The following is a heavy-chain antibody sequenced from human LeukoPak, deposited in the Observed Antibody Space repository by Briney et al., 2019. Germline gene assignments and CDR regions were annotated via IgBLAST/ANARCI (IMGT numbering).Heavy chain of an antibody. CDR2: INPSSGST. D-gene: IGHD6-19*01. Sequence: ASVKVSCKPSGYTFTAYYMRWVRQAPGQGLEWMGWINPSSGSTDYAQKFQGRVTMTRDTSISTAYMELSGLTSDDTAVYYCARRHSGGNWFDSWGQGTLVTVSS. CDR1: GYTFTAYY. V-gene: IGHV1-2*02. CDR3: ARRHSGGNWFDS. J-gene: IGHJ5*01.